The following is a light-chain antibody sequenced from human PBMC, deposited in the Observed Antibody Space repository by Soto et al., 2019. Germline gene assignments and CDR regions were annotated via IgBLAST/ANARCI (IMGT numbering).Light chain of an antibody. CDR2: GNS. CDR3: QSYDSSLSGSVV. J-gene: IGLJ2*01. Sequence: QSVLTQPPSVPGAPGQRVTISCTGSSSNIGAGYDVHWYQQLPGTAPKLLIYGNSNRPSGVPDRFSGSKSGTSASLAITGLLAEDEADYYCQSYDSSLSGSVVFGGGTKLTVL. CDR1: SSNIGAGYD. V-gene: IGLV1-40*01.